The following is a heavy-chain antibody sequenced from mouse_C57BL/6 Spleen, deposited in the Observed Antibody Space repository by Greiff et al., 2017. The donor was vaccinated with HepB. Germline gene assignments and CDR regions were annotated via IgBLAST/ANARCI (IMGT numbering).Heavy chain of an antibody. J-gene: IGHJ1*03. D-gene: IGHD2-3*01. V-gene: IGHV5-6*02. CDR3: ARQGMIGWYFDV. CDR1: GFTFSSYG. CDR2: ISSGGSYT. Sequence: DVMLVESGGDLVKPGGSLKLSCAASGFTFSSYGMSWVRQTPDKRLEWVATISSGGSYTYYPDSVKGRFTISRDNAKNTLYLQMSSLKSEDTAMYYCARQGMIGWYFDVWGTGTTVTVSS.